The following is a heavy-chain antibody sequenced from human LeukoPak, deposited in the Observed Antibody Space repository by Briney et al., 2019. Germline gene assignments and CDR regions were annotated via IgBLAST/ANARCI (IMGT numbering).Heavy chain of an antibody. CDR3: ARDVFWRGSDY. D-gene: IGHD3-3*01. Sequence: SQTLSLTCTVSGGSISSGSYYWSWIRQPAGEGLEWIGRINTSGSTNYNPSLKSRVTISVDTSKNQFSLKLTSVTAADTAVYYCARDVFWRGSDYWGQGALVTVSS. V-gene: IGHV4-61*02. CDR2: INTSGST. CDR1: GGSISSGSYY. J-gene: IGHJ4*02.